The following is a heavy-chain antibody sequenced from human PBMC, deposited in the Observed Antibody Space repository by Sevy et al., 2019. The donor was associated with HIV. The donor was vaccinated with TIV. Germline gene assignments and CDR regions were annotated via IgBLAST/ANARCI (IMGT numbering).Heavy chain of an antibody. V-gene: IGHV3-53*01. CDR2: IYSGGST. D-gene: IGHD3-22*01. J-gene: IGHJ5*02. CDR3: AREGYYDSSSS. Sequence: GGSLRLSCAASGFTVSSNYMSWVRQAPGKGLEWVSVIYSGGSTYYADSVKGRFTISRDNSKKTLYLQMNSLRAEDTAVYYCAREGYYDSSSSWGQGTLVTVSS. CDR1: GFTVSSNY.